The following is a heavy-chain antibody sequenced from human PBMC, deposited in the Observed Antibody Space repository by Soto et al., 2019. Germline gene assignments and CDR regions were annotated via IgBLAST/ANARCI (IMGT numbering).Heavy chain of an antibody. V-gene: IGHV3-23*01. Sequence: GRSLRLSCAASGFTFSSYTMTWVRQAPGEGPEWVSIINPSGATTYYAGSVKGRFTISRDNSKNTLYVQMNSLRADDTAVYCCAKRLQPAVGPFDCWGLGTLVTVCS. CDR3: AKRLQPAVGPFDC. CDR1: GFTFSSYT. J-gene: IGHJ4*02. D-gene: IGHD2-15*01. CDR2: INPSGATT.